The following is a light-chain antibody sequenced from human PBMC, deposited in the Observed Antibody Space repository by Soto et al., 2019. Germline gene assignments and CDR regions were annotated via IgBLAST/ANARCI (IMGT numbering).Light chain of an antibody. V-gene: IGKV3-20*01. CDR2: GAS. CDR3: RQYGSSPQT. CDR1: QSVSSTH. Sequence: EIVLTQSPGTLSLSPGDRATLFCRASQSVSSTHLAWYHQKPGQAPRLLIYGASTRASGIPDRFSGSGSGTDCTLPISRLETEDFAVYYCRQYGSSPQTFGQGTQVEI. J-gene: IGKJ1*01.